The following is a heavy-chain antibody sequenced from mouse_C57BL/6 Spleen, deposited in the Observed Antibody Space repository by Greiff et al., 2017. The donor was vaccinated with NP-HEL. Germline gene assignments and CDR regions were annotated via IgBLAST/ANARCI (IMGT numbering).Heavy chain of an antibody. J-gene: IGHJ4*01. Sequence: VQLQQSGAELVRPGSSVKLSCKASGYTFTSYWMHWVKQRPIQGLEWIGNIDPSDSETHYNQKFKDKATLTVDKSSSTAYMQLSSLTSEDSAVYYCARGSYYGSSYAMDYWGQGTSGTVSS. CDR1: GYTFTSYW. D-gene: IGHD1-1*01. CDR2: IDPSDSET. V-gene: IGHV1-52*01. CDR3: ARGSYYGSSYAMDY.